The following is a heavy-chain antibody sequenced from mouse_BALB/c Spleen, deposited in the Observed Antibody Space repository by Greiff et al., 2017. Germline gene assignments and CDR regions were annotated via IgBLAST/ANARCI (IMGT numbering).Heavy chain of an antibody. J-gene: IGHJ2*01. CDR1: GFPLTSYG. V-gene: IGHV2-2*02. D-gene: IGHD2-12*01. Sequence: VKLMESGPGLVQPSQSLSITCTVSGFPLTSYGVHWVRQSPGKGLEWLGVIWSGGSTDYNAAFISRLSISKDNSKSQVFFKMNSLQANDTAIYYCAREHDAAYFDYRGEGTTLTVSS. CDR3: AREHDAAYFDY. CDR2: IWSGGST.